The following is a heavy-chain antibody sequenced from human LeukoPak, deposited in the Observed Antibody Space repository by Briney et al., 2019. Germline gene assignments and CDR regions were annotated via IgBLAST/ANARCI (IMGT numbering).Heavy chain of an antibody. CDR3: ARAYPPLRTAAAGDQ. CDR1: GFTFSSYG. CDR2: IWYDESNT. V-gene: IGHV3-33*01. J-gene: IGHJ4*02. D-gene: IGHD6-13*01. Sequence: GRSLRLSCAASGFTFSSYGMHWVRQAPGKGLEWVAVIWYDESNTYYADSVKGRFTISRDNAKNSLYLQMDSLRAGDTAVYYCARAYPPLRTAAAGDQWGQGTLVTVSS.